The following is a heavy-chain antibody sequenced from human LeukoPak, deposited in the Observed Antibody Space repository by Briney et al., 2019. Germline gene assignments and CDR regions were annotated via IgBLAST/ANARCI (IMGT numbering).Heavy chain of an antibody. CDR2: IRYDGSNK. CDR1: GFTFSSYT. V-gene: IGHV3-30*02. J-gene: IGHJ4*02. D-gene: IGHD2-2*02. CDR3: ARDRCSSTSCYTHYFDY. Sequence: PGGSLRLSCAASGFTFSSYTMNWVRQAPGKGLEWVAFIRYDGSNKYYADSVKGRFTISGDTSKNTLYLQMNSLRAEDTAVYYCARDRCSSTSCYTHYFDYWGQGTLVTVSS.